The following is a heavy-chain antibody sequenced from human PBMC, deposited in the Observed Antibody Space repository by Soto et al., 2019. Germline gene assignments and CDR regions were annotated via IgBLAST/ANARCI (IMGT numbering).Heavy chain of an antibody. V-gene: IGHV1-69*02. CDR2: IIPILGIA. Sequence: QVQLVQSGAEVKKPGSSVKVSCKASGGTFSSYTISWVRQAPGQGLEWMGRIIPILGIANYAQKFQGRVTITADKSTSTAYMELSSLRSEDTAVYYCARVDRGTVNAVGFDYWGQGTLVTVSS. CDR3: ARVDRGTVNAVGFDY. CDR1: GGTFSSYT. J-gene: IGHJ4*02. D-gene: IGHD4-4*01.